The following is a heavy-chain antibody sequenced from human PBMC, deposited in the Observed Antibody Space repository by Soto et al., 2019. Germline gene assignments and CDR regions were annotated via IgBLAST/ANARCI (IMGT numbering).Heavy chain of an antibody. CDR1: GFTFSSYG. CDR3: AKDVSLGTKTWIQLWKERDGMDV. V-gene: IGHV3-30*18. CDR2: ISYDGSNK. J-gene: IGHJ6*02. Sequence: GGSLRLSCAASGFTFSSYGMHWVRQAPGKGLEWVAVISYDGSNKYYADSVKGRFTISRDNSKNTLYLQMNSLRAEDTAVYYCAKDVSLGTKTWIQLWKERDGMDVWGQGTTVTVSS. D-gene: IGHD5-18*01.